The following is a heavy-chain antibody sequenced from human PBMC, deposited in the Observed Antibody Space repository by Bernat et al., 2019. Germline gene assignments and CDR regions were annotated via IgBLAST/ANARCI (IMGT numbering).Heavy chain of an antibody. CDR2: IFPGDSDT. V-gene: IGHV5-51*01. CDR1: GSIFTSYW. CDR3: ATLGRTPSMLGYYFHS. Sequence: EVQLVQSGAEVKKPGESLRISCQGSGSIFTSYWIGWVRQMPGKGLEWMGIIFPGDSDTRYSPSFQGQVTISADKSIITAYLQWSSLRASDTAIYYCATLGRTPSMLGYYFHSWGQGTLVTVSS. J-gene: IGHJ4*02. D-gene: IGHD3-10*02.